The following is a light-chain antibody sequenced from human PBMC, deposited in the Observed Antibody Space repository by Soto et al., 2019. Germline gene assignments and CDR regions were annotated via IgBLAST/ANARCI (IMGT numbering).Light chain of an antibody. V-gene: IGLV1-51*02. CDR1: SSNIGNNF. Sequence: QSVLTQPPSVSAAPGQTVTISCAGSSSNIGNNFVSWYQQLTGTAPKLLIYENNKRPSGIPDRFSGSKSGTSASLGITGLQTGDEAVYYCGTWDSSLTVWVFGGGTKLTVL. CDR3: GTWDSSLTVWV. CDR2: ENN. J-gene: IGLJ3*02.